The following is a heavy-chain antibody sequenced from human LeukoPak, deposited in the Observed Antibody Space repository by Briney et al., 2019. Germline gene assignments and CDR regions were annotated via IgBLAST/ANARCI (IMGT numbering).Heavy chain of an antibody. V-gene: IGHV4-39*07. D-gene: IGHD3-3*01. J-gene: IGHJ2*01. CDR2: IYYSGST. CDR1: GGSISSSSYY. CDR3: ARGGAYYDFWSGYLPRWYFDL. Sequence: SETLSLTCTVSGGSISSSSYYWGWIRQPPGKGLEWIGSIYYSGSTNYNPSLKSRVTISVDTSKNQFSLKLSSVTAADTAVYYCARGGAYYDFWSGYLPRWYFDLWGRGTLVTVSS.